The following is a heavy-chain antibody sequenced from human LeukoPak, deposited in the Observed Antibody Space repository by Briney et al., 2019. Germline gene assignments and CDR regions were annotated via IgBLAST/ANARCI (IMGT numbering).Heavy chain of an antibody. Sequence: PGGSLRLSCAASRFTFSTYSMNWVRRAPGKGLEWVSYIDSESGVIYYADSVKGRFTISRDNAKNSLSLQMNSLRAEDTALYYCAKDVSSTSYYYYGMDVWGQGTTVTVSS. CDR1: RFTFSTYS. CDR3: AKDVSSTSYYYYGMDV. CDR2: IDSESGVI. J-gene: IGHJ6*02. D-gene: IGHD6-13*01. V-gene: IGHV3-48*04.